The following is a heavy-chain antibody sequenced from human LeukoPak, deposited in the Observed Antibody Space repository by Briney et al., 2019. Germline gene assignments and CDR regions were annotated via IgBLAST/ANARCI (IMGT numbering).Heavy chain of an antibody. Sequence: SETLSLTCTVSGGSISPYYWSWIRQPPGKGLEWIGYIYYSGSTNYNPPLKSRVTISLDTSKNQFSLNLRSVTAADTAVYYCARYSSGWSFYFDYRGEGALGTVSS. V-gene: IGHV4-59*08. J-gene: IGHJ4*02. CDR1: GGSISPYY. D-gene: IGHD6-19*01. CDR2: IYYSGST. CDR3: ARYSSGWSFYFDY.